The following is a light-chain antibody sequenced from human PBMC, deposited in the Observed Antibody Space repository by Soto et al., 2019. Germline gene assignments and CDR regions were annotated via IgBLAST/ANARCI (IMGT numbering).Light chain of an antibody. CDR1: QSVSSY. Sequence: EIVLTQSPATLSLSPGERATLSCRASQSVSSYLAWYQQKPGQAPRLLIYDASNRATGIPARFSGSGSGTDFTLTISSLEPEDFAVYYCQQRSNWPLTFGQGNKVEIK. CDR3: QQRSNWPLT. V-gene: IGKV3-11*01. J-gene: IGKJ1*01. CDR2: DAS.